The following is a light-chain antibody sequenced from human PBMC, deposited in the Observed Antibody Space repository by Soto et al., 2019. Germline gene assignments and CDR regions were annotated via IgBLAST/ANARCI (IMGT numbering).Light chain of an antibody. J-gene: IGKJ1*01. Sequence: DIQMIQSPSTLSASVGDRVNFSCRASQTITSWLAWYQQKPGKAPKLLIYDASSLESGVPSRFSGSGSGTEFTLTISSLQTDDFATYYCQQYNNYPLTFGQGTKVEIK. CDR2: DAS. V-gene: IGKV1-5*01. CDR3: QQYNNYPLT. CDR1: QTITSW.